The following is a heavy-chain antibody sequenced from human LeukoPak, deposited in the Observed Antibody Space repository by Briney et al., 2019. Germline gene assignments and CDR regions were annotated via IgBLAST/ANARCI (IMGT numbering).Heavy chain of an antibody. Sequence: PSETLSLTCTVSGGSISSSSYYWGWIRQPPGTGLEWIGSIYYSGSTYYNPSLKSRVTISVDTSKNQFSLKPSSVTAADTAVYYCARDGLWLVSRGPFDYWGQGTLVTVSS. J-gene: IGHJ4*02. CDR3: ARDGLWLVSRGPFDY. CDR1: GGSISSSSYY. CDR2: IYYSGST. D-gene: IGHD5-18*01. V-gene: IGHV4-39*07.